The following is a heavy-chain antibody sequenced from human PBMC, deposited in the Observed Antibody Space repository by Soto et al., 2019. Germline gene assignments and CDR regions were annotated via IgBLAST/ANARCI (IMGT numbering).Heavy chain of an antibody. Sequence: QVQLVESGGGVVQPGRSLRLSCAASGFTFSSYGMHWVRQAPGKGLEWVAVISYDGSNKYYADSVKGRFTISRDNSKNTLYLQMNSLRAEDTAVYYCAKAARTWAPGTYYFDYWGQGTLVTVSS. CDR3: AKAARTWAPGTYYFDY. V-gene: IGHV3-30*18. D-gene: IGHD1-7*01. CDR1: GFTFSSYG. J-gene: IGHJ4*02. CDR2: ISYDGSNK.